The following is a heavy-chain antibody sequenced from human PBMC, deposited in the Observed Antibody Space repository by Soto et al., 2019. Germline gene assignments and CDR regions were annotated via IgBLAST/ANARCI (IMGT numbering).Heavy chain of an antibody. J-gene: IGHJ4*02. D-gene: IGHD1-7*01. CDR1: GFSFTGHG. CDR3: ARDCGTAPSNMLPVPGTYFGY. V-gene: IGHV3-33*01. Sequence: QVQLVESGGDVVQPGRSLRLSCAASGFSFTGHGMHWVRQAPGKGLEWVALIYYDGSDEYYADSVKGRFSISRDNSKNMVYLQMNSLRAEDTALYYCARDCGTAPSNMLPVPGTYFGYCGQGTLVTVSS. CDR2: IYYDGSDE.